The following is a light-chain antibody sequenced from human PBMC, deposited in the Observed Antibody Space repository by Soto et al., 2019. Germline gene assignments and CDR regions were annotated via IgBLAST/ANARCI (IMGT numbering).Light chain of an antibody. CDR2: GAS. Sequence: IVMTQSPATLSVSPGERVTLSCRASQSITTNLAWYQRKPGQAPRLLINGASTRATGVPARSSGSGSGTQFTLTISSLRSEDFGTYYCQQYNTWPGTFGQGTKVDIK. J-gene: IGKJ1*01. V-gene: IGKV3-15*01. CDR3: QQYNTWPGT. CDR1: QSITTN.